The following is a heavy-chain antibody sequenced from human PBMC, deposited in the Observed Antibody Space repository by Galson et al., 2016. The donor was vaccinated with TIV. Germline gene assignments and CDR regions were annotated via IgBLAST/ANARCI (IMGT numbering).Heavy chain of an antibody. D-gene: IGHD3-16*01. J-gene: IGHJ3*02. V-gene: IGHV3-9*03. CDR3: AKDIAYGDTSNFDAFDI. CDR2: ISFNSGDI. Sequence: SLRLSCAASGFTFGDFAMHWVRQTPGKGLEWVSGISFNSGDIGYGDSVRGRFTISRDNPKNSLYLQMNSLRPEDMGLYYCAKDIAYGDTSNFDAFDIWGQGTMVIVSS. CDR1: GFTFGDFA.